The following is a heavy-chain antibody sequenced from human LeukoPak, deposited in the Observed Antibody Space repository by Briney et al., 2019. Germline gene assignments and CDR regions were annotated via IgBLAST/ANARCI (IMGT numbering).Heavy chain of an antibody. V-gene: IGHV1-2*02. CDR2: INPNSGGT. CDR3: ARARYSTRWQSDFDY. J-gene: IGHJ4*02. Sequence: GASVKVSCKASGYSFTSFGMNWVRQAPGQGLEWMGWINPNSGGTNYAQKFQGRVTMTRDTSISTAYMELSRLRSDDTAVYWCARARYSTRWQSDFDYWGQGTLVTVSS. D-gene: IGHD6-13*01. CDR1: GYSFTSFG.